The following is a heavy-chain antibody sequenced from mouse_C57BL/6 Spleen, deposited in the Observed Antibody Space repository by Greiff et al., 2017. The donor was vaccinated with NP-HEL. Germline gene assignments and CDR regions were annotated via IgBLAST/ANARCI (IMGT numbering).Heavy chain of an antibody. CDR3: AKRIYYYGSSYVKDY. V-gene: IGHV1-50*01. D-gene: IGHD1-1*01. J-gene: IGHJ2*01. CDR1: GYTFTSYW. CDR2: IDPSDSYT. Sequence: QVQLKQPGAELVKPGASVKLSCKASGYTFTSYWMQWVKQRPGQGLEWIGEIDPSDSYTNYNQKFKGKATLTVDTSSSTAYMQLSSLTSEDSAVYYCAKRIYYYGSSYVKDYWGQGTTLTVSS.